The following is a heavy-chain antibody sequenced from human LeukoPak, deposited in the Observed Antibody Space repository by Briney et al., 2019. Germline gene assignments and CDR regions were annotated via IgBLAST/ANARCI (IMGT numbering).Heavy chain of an antibody. J-gene: IGHJ5*02. CDR1: GGSISSGGYY. CDR3: ARGPYDILTGSNWFDP. Sequence: SQTLSLTCTVSGGSISSGGYYWSWIRQHPGKGLEWIGYIYYSGSTYYNPSLKSRVTISVDTSKKQFSPKLSSVTAADTAVYYCARGPYDILTGSNWFDPWGQGTLVTVSS. D-gene: IGHD3-9*01. CDR2: IYYSGST. V-gene: IGHV4-31*03.